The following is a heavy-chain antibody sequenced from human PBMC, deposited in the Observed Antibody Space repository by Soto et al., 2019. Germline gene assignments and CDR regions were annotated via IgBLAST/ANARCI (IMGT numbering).Heavy chain of an antibody. D-gene: IGHD3-22*01. V-gene: IGHV1-3*01. CDR3: ARDGMIVVVSDAFDI. CDR1: GYTFTSYA. CDR2: INAGNGNT. Sequence: ASVNVYCKAAGYTFTSYAMHWGRQEPGQRLEWMGWINAGNGNTKYSQKFQGRVTITRDTSASTAYMELSSLRSEDTAVYYCARDGMIVVVSDAFDIWGQGTMVPVSS. J-gene: IGHJ3*02.